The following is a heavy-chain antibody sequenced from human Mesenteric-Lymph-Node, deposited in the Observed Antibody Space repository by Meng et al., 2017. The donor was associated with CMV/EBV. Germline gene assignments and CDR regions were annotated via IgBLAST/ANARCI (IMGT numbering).Heavy chain of an antibody. CDR3: TRGLVSLGYYFDY. D-gene: IGHD5/OR15-5a*01. V-gene: IGHV6-1*01. J-gene: IGHJ4*02. Sequence: VSSNSATWTWIRQSPSRGLEWLGRTYYRSKWYNDYAVSVRSRITINADTSKNQFALQVNSVTPEDTAVYYCTRGLVSLGYYFDYWGQGSLVTVSS. CDR2: TYYRSKWYN. CDR1: VSSNSAT.